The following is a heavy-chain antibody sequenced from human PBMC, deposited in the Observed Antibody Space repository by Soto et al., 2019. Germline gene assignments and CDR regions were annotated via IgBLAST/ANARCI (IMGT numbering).Heavy chain of an antibody. Sequence: GGSLRLSCAASGFTVSSNYMSWVRQAPGKGLVWVSRINSDGSSTSYADSVKGRFTISRDNAKNTLYLQMNSLRAEDTAVYYCAKSVDDYYYYYMDVWGKGTTVTVSS. J-gene: IGHJ6*03. V-gene: IGHV3-74*01. CDR3: AKSVDDYYYYYMDV. CDR1: GFTVSSNY. D-gene: IGHD3-9*01. CDR2: INSDGSST.